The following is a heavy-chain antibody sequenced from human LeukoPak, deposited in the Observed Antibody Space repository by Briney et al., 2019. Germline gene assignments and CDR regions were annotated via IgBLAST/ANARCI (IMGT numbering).Heavy chain of an antibody. CDR2: IYSGGST. CDR3: ARGYSSSWDYFDY. J-gene: IGHJ4*02. V-gene: IGHV3-66*01. Sequence: PGGSLRLSCAASEFSVGSNYMTWVRQAPGKGLEWVSLIYSGGSTYYADSVKGRFTISRDNSKNTLYLQMNSLRAEDTAVYYCARGYSSSWDYFDYWGQGTLVSVSS. CDR1: EFSVGSNY. D-gene: IGHD6-13*01.